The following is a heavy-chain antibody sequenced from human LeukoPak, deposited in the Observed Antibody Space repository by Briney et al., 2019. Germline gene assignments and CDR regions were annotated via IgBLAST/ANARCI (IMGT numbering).Heavy chain of an antibody. Sequence: ASVTVSCKASGYTFTSYGISWVRQAPGQGLEWMGWISAYNGNTNYAQKLQGRVTMTTDTSTSTAYMEMRSLRSDDTAVYYCARLWSTSGLKRDYYYYYYMDVWGKGTTVTVSS. CDR1: GYTFTSYG. CDR2: ISAYNGNT. J-gene: IGHJ6*03. V-gene: IGHV1-18*01. CDR3: ARLWSTSGLKRDYYYYYYMDV. D-gene: IGHD5/OR15-5a*01.